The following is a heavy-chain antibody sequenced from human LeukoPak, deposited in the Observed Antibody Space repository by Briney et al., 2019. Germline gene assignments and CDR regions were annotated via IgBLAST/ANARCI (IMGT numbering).Heavy chain of an antibody. D-gene: IGHD3-22*01. CDR3: ARDLWLGERGLFFFEY. CDR2: MRRDGSRL. CDR1: GFSISTFW. V-gene: IGHV3-7*01. Sequence: GGSLRLSCVASGFSISTFWMTWVRQAPGKGLEWVANMRRDGSRLYYVDSVKGRFTISGDNAKNSLYLQMDSLRAEDTAVYYCARDLWLGERGLFFFEYWGQGALVTVAS. J-gene: IGHJ4*02.